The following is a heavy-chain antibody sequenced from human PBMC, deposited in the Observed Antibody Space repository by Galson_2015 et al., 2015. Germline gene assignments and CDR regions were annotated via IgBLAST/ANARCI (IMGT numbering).Heavy chain of an antibody. V-gene: IGHV3-7*03. J-gene: IGHJ4*02. D-gene: IGHD2-8*02. Sequence: SLRLSCAASGFTFSSYWMSWVRQAPGKGLEWVANIRPDGSEKHYVDSVKGRFTLSRDNAQNSLWLQMNSLRVEDTAVYYCAIDLLVVGGREDYWGQGTLVTVSS. CDR2: IRPDGSEK. CDR1: GFTFSSYW. CDR3: AIDLLVVGGREDY.